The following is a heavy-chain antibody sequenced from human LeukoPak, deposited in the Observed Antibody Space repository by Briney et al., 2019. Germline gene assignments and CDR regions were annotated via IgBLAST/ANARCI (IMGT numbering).Heavy chain of an antibody. D-gene: IGHD5-12*01. Sequence: ASVKVSCKTSGYNFGTYGISWLRQAPGQGLEWMGWVSGYNADTQYAQRFQGRVTMSADTSTTTAYMELRSLRSDDTAVYYCARDRLYSGYDHDYWGQGTLVTVSS. CDR1: GYNFGTYG. V-gene: IGHV1-18*01. CDR2: VSGYNADT. J-gene: IGHJ4*02. CDR3: ARDRLYSGYDHDY.